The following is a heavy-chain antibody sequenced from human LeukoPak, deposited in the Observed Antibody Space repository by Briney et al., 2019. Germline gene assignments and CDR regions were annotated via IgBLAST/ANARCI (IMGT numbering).Heavy chain of an antibody. Sequence: PSETLSLTCTVSGGSISSSSYYWGWIRQPPGKGLEWIGSIYYSGNTNHNPSLKSRVTISVDTSKNQFSLKLSSVTAADTAVYYCARAGRDFWSGYSPFDYWGQGTLVTVSS. CDR3: ARAGRDFWSGYSPFDY. CDR2: IYYSGNT. V-gene: IGHV4-39*07. D-gene: IGHD3-3*01. J-gene: IGHJ4*02. CDR1: GGSISSSSYY.